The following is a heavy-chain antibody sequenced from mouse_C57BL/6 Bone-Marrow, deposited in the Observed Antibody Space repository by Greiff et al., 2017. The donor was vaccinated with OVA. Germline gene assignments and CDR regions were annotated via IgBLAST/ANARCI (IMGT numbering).Heavy chain of an antibody. Sequence: VKVVESGPGLVAPSQSLSITCTVSGFSLTSYAISWVRQPPGKGLEWLGVIWTGGGTNYNSALKSRLSISKDNSKSQVFLKMNSLQTDDTARYYCARKEIYYGPYYAMDYWGQGTSVTVSS. V-gene: IGHV2-9-1*01. D-gene: IGHD2-1*01. CDR2: IWTGGGT. J-gene: IGHJ4*01. CDR3: ARKEIYYGPYYAMDY. CDR1: GFSLTSYA.